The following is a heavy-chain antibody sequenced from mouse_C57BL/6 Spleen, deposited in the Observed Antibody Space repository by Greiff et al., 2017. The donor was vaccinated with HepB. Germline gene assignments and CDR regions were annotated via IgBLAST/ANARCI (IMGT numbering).Heavy chain of an antibody. Sequence: EVQRVESGGGLVQPGGSMKLSCAASGFTFSDAWMDWVRQSPEKGLEWVAEIRNKANNHATYYAESVKGRFTISRDDSKSSVYLQMNSLRAEDTGIYYCTRPHGYYGFAYWGQGTLVTVSA. J-gene: IGHJ3*01. CDR3: TRPHGYYGFAY. CDR1: GFTFSDAW. D-gene: IGHD2-3*01. CDR2: IRNKANNHAT. V-gene: IGHV6-6*01.